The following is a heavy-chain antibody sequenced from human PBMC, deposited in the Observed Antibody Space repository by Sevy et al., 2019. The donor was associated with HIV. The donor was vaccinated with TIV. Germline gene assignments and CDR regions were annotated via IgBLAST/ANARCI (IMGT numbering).Heavy chain of an antibody. J-gene: IGHJ1*01. CDR1: GFTLRSYA. CDR2: ISNDGSNE. V-gene: IGHV3-30*04. D-gene: IGHD1-1*01. CDR3: ARDTRGYNFELLED. Sequence: GGSLRLSCAVSGFTLRSYAMHWVRQAPGKGLEWVAVISNDGSNEVYADSVKGRFTTSRDNSKNTLYLQVNSLRGEDTAVYDGARDTRGYNFELLEDWGQGTLVTVSS.